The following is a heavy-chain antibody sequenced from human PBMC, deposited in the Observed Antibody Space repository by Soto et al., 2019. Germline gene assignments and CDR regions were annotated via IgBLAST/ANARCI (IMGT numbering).Heavy chain of an antibody. V-gene: IGHV3-49*03. CDR3: SRVVAAAEYYHYYGVDV. Sequence: GSLRLSCTTFGFTFGDYAMSWFRQAPGKGLEWVGFIRGKAYGGTTEYAASVKGRFTISRDDSKRIAFLQMNSLKTEDTAVYYCSRVVAAAEYYHYYGVDVWGQGTTVTVSS. CDR2: IRGKAYGGTT. CDR1: GFTFGDYA. J-gene: IGHJ6*02. D-gene: IGHD6-13*01.